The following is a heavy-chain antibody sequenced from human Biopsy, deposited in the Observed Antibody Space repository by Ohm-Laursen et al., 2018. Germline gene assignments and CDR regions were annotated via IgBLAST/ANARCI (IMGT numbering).Heavy chain of an antibody. CDR3: ARSVGIMAAPIDY. J-gene: IGHJ4*02. V-gene: IGHV1-18*01. CDR2: INTYNANT. D-gene: IGHD3-16*01. CDR1: GYTFTSYG. Sequence: ASVKVSCKTSGYTFTSYGISWVRQAPGQGLEWMGWINTYNANTDYAQKVQGRVTMTTDTSTSTAYMELRSLRSDDTAVCYCARSVGIMAAPIDYWGQGTLVTVSS.